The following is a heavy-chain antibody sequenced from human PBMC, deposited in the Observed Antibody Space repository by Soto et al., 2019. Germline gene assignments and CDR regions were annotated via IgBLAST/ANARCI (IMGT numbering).Heavy chain of an antibody. V-gene: IGHV5-51*01. J-gene: IGHJ6*02. Sequence: GGSLKISCKGSGYSFTSYWIGWGRPMPGKSLELMGIIYPGDSDTRYSPSFQGQVTISADKSISTAYLQWSSLKASDTAMYYCASSFGVMSSSEYYYGMDVWGQGTTVTVSS. CDR3: ASSFGVMSSSEYYYGMDV. D-gene: IGHD6-6*01. CDR2: IYPGDSDT. CDR1: GYSFTSYW.